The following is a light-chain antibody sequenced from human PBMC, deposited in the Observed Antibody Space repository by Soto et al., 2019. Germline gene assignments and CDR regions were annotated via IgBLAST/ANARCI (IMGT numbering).Light chain of an antibody. V-gene: IGKV3-20*01. CDR1: QSVTNNY. J-gene: IGKJ4*01. CDR2: GAS. Sequence: EIVLTKSPGTLSSSPGERVTLSCRASQSVTNNYVAWYQQRPGQAPRLLIYGASNRATGIPDRFSGSGSGTDFTLTISRLEPEDFAVYCCQQYGSSPATFGGGTKVDIK. CDR3: QQYGSSPAT.